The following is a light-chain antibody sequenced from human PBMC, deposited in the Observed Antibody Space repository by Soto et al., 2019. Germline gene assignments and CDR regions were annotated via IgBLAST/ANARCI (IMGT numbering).Light chain of an antibody. CDR3: SSYTSSSIDYV. V-gene: IGLV2-14*01. J-gene: IGLJ1*01. CDR2: EVS. CDR1: SSDVGGYNY. Sequence: QSVLTLPASVSGSPGQSITTSCTGTSSDVGGYNYLSWYQQHPGKAPKLMIYEVSNRPSGVSNRFSGSKSGNTASLTISGLQAEDEADYYCSSYTSSSIDYVFGTGTKHTVL.